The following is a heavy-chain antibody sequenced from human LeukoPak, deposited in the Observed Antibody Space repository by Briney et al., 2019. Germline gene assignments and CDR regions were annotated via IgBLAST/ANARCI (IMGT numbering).Heavy chain of an antibody. CDR1: GYSSTNYW. V-gene: IGHV5-51*01. CDR2: IYPGDSDT. Sequence: SGESLKISCKGSGYSSTNYWIGWVRQMPGKGLEWMGIIYPGDSDTRYSPSFQGQVTISADKSINTAYLQWSSLKASDTAMYYCARPNITSYYDSRGYDAFDVWGQGTMVIVSS. D-gene: IGHD3-22*01. CDR3: ARPNITSYYDSRGYDAFDV. J-gene: IGHJ3*01.